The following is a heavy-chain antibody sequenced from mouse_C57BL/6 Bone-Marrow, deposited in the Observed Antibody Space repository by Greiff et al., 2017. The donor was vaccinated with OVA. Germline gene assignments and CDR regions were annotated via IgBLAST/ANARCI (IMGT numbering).Heavy chain of an antibody. CDR2: IHPNSGST. D-gene: IGHD2-12*01. V-gene: IGHV1-64*01. Sequence: QVQLQQPGAELVKPGASVKLSCKTSGYTFTSYWMHWVKQRPGQGLEWIGMIHPNSGSTNYNEKFKSKATLTVDKSSSPAYMPLSSLTSEDSAVYICASGGLYYSNDVGCYFDIWGTGNPVTVSS. CDR3: ASGGLYYSNDVGCYFDI. J-gene: IGHJ1*03. CDR1: GYTFTSYW.